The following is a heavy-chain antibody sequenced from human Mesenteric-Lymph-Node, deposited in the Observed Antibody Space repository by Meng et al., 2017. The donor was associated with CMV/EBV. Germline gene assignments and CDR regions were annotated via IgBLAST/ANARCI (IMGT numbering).Heavy chain of an antibody. CDR1: GFIFSSYW. D-gene: IGHD6-13*01. J-gene: IGHJ4*02. V-gene: IGHV3-7*01. CDR2: IKQDESEK. CDR3: ARDRGGLGSSVHTPFDY. Sequence: GESLKISCAASGFIFSSYWMSWVRQAPGKGLEWVANIKQDESEKYFVDSVKGRFTISRDNAKNSLYLQMNSLRAEDTAVYFCARDRGGLGSSVHTPFDYWGQGTLVTVSS.